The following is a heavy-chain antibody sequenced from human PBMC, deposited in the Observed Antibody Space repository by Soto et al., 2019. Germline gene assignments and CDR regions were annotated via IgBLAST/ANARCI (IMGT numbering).Heavy chain of an antibody. CDR1: GGSVSNGSYY. J-gene: IGHJ5*02. V-gene: IGHV4-61*01. CDR2: IHYSGST. CDR3: AGPSSQDFDWLSALDP. D-gene: IGHD3-9*01. Sequence: SETLSLTCTVSGGSVSNGSYYWSWIRQPPGKGLEWIGYIHYSGSTKYNPSLKSRVTISADTSKNQFSLKLRSVTAADTAVYYCAGPSSQDFDWLSALDPWGQGTRVTVSS.